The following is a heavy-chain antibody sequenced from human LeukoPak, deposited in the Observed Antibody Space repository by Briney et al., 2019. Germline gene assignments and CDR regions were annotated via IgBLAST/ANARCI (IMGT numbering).Heavy chain of an antibody. D-gene: IGHD7-27*01. Sequence: GGSLRLSCAASGFTFSSYEMNWARQAPGKGLEWVSYISSSDNTIYYADSVKGRFTISRDNAKNSLYLQMNSLRAEDTVVYYCARDINWVGGYWGQGTLVTVSS. CDR2: ISSSDNTI. J-gene: IGHJ4*02. CDR3: ARDINWVGGY. CDR1: GFTFSSYE. V-gene: IGHV3-48*03.